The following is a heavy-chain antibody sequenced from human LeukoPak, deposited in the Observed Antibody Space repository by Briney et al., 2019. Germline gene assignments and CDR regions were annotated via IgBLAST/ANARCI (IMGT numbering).Heavy chain of an antibody. CDR2: ISWNSGSI. CDR3: AKDIEYGSGSRELYYYYGMDV. Sequence: GGSLRLSCAASGFTFDDYAMHWVRQAPGKGLEWVSGISWNSGSIGYADSVKGRFTISRDNAKNSLYLQMNSLRAEDTALYYCAKDIEYGSGSRELYYYYGMDVWGQGTTVTVSS. CDR1: GFTFDDYA. D-gene: IGHD3-10*01. J-gene: IGHJ6*02. V-gene: IGHV3-9*01.